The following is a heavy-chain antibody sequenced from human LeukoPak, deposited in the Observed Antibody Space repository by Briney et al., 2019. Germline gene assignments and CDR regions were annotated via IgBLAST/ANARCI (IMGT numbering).Heavy chain of an antibody. J-gene: IGHJ4*02. Sequence: HSGGSLRLSCAASGFAFSSYGMNWVRQAPGKGLEWVSGITGSGGTTYYADSVKGRFTISRDNSKNTLYLQMNSPRAEDTAAYYCAKDGNWARFENWGQGTLVTVSS. CDR1: GFAFSSYG. D-gene: IGHD7-27*01. CDR3: AKDGNWARFEN. CDR2: ITGSGGTT. V-gene: IGHV3-23*01.